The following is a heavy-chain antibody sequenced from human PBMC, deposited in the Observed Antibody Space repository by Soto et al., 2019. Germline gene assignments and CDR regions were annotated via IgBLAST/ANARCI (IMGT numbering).Heavy chain of an antibody. Sequence: ASVKVSCKASGGTFSSYAISWVRQAPGQGLEWMGGIIPIFGTANYAQKFQGRVTITADESTSTAYMELSSLRSEDTAVYYCAREAGMIVVVISVGGAFDIWGQGTMVTVSS. J-gene: IGHJ3*02. CDR2: IIPIFGTA. V-gene: IGHV1-69*13. D-gene: IGHD3-22*01. CDR3: AREAGMIVVVISVGGAFDI. CDR1: GGTFSSYA.